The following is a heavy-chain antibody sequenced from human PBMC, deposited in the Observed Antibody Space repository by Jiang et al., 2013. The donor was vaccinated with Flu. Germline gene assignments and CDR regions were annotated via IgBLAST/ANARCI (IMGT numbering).Heavy chain of an antibody. CDR2: IYTSGST. CDR3: AIAKRYSYGYWGS. Sequence: ESGPGLVKPSQTLSLTCTVSGGSISSGSYYWSWIRQPAGKGLEWIGRIYTSGSTNYNPSLKSRVTISVDTSKNQFSLKLSSVTAADTAVYYCAIAKRYSYGYWGSWGQGTLVTVSS. CDR1: GGSISSGSYY. D-gene: IGHD5-18*01. J-gene: IGHJ5*02. V-gene: IGHV4-61*02.